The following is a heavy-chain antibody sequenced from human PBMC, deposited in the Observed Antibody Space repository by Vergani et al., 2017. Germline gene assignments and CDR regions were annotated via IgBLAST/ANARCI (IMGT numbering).Heavy chain of an antibody. CDR2: IAYDGIDK. CDR3: ARENHVDHIPGED. CDR1: GFTFNRDA. Sequence: HVQMVESGGGVVQPGRSLRLSCAVSGFTFNRDAMHWVRQAPGKGLEWVAVIAYDGIDKFYADSVRGRFTISRDNSKNTLYLQMNSLRAEDSALYYFARENHVDHIPGEDWGQGTLDTVSS. D-gene: IGHD3-10*01. V-gene: IGHV3-30-3*01. J-gene: IGHJ4*02.